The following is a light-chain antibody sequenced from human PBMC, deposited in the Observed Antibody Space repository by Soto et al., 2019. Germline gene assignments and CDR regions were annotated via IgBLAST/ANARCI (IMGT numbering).Light chain of an antibody. V-gene: IGKV2-30*01. Sequence: IVITQSPHSLPFTLRQPSPISCGSSQRLFYSDGNTYLNCFQQRAGHSPRRLIYKVSNRASGVPDRFSGSGSGTYFTLKISRVEAEDVGVYYCMQATHWPPGTVGQGTKWIS. CDR2: KVS. J-gene: IGKJ1*01. CDR1: QRLFYSDGNTY. CDR3: MQATHWPPGT.